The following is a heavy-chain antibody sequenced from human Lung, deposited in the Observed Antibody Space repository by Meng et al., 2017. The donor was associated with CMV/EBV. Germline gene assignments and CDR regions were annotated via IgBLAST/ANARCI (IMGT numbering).Heavy chain of an antibody. J-gene: IGHJ6*02. Sequence: SXKISXAASGFTFSSYAMNWVRQAPGKRLEWVTVISYDGNNNYYEDSVKSLITISRDNSKNTLYLQMNSRRAEDTAVYYCTRAQGVVVPAYYGMDVWGQGXTVTVSS. CDR2: ISYDGNNN. V-gene: IGHV3-30-3*01. CDR3: TRAQGVVVPAYYGMDV. CDR1: GFTFSSYA. D-gene: IGHD2-2*01.